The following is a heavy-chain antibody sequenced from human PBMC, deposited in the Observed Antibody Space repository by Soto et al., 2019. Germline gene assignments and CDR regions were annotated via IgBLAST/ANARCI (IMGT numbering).Heavy chain of an antibody. D-gene: IGHD3-9*01. J-gene: IGHJ6*02. CDR1: GFSLSTSGVG. CDR2: IYWDDDK. CDR3: AHTTGGYDILNGYYYYYGMDV. Sequence: QITLKESGPTLVKPTQTLTLTCTFSGFSLSTSGVGVGWIRQPPGKALEWLALIYWDDDKRYSPSLKSRLTITKDTSKNQVVLTMTNMDPVDTATYYWAHTTGGYDILNGYYYYYGMDVWGQGTTVTVSS. V-gene: IGHV2-5*02.